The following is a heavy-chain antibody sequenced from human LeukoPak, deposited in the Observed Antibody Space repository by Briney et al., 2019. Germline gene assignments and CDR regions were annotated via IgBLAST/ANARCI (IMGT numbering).Heavy chain of an antibody. CDR3: ARRGNGYSPYYFDY. D-gene: IGHD3-22*01. J-gene: IGHJ4*02. Sequence: GESLKISCKDSGYSFTNYWIGWVRQMPGKGLEWMGIIYLGDSDTRYNPSFQGQVTISADKSISTAYLQWSSLKASDTAMYYCARRGNGYSPYYFDYWGQGTLVTVSS. V-gene: IGHV5-51*01. CDR1: GYSFTNYW. CDR2: IYLGDSDT.